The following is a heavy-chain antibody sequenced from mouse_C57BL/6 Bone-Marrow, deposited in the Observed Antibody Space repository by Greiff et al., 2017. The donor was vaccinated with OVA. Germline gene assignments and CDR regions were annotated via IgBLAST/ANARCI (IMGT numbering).Heavy chain of an antibody. CDR1: GYTLTSYG. CDR3: ALTQYFDV. J-gene: IGHJ1*03. CDR2: IYPGSGNT. D-gene: IGHD4-1*01. Sequence: VKLMESGAELARPGASVKLSCKASGYTLTSYGISWVKQRTGQGLEWIGEIYPGSGNTYYNEKFKGKATLTAHKSSSTAYMELRSLTSEDSAVYFCALTQYFDVWGTGTTVTVSS. V-gene: IGHV1-81*01.